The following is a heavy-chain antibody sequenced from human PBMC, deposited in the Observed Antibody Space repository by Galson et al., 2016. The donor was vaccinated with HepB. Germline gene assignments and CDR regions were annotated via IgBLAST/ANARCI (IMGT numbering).Heavy chain of an antibody. CDR1: GFTFSNHW. J-gene: IGHJ6*02. CDR2: IKRDGGEK. D-gene: IGHD2-8*02. V-gene: IGHV3-7*03. Sequence: SLRLSCAASGFTFSNHWMTWVRQAPGKGLEWVANIKRDGGEKYYVDSVKGRFTISRDNAKNSLYLQMSNLRAEDTAVYYCARGAGAGYWGLHGMDVWGQGNPGHRLL. CDR3: ARGAGAGYWGLHGMDV.